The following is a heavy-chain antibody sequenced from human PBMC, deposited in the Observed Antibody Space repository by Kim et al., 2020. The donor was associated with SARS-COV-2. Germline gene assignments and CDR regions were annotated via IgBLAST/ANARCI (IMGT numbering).Heavy chain of an antibody. J-gene: IGHJ4*02. Sequence: GNGRLAISRDNAKNTLYLQMNSLRTEDTARYFCVKEAAFTTVVVDYYFDQWGQGTLVTVSS. D-gene: IGHD2-15*01. V-gene: IGHV3-30*02. CDR3: VKEAAFTTVVVDYYFDQ.